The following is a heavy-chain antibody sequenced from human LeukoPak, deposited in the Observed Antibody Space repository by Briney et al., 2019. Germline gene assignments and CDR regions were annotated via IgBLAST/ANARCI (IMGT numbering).Heavy chain of an antibody. CDR1: GFTFSNYW. V-gene: IGHV3-7*03. D-gene: IGHD5-12*01. J-gene: IGHJ4*02. CDR2: IQQDGSEK. Sequence: AGGSLRLSCVVSGFTFSNYWMTWVRQAPGKGLEWVANIQQDGSEKYYVDSVKSRFTIFRDNAKNSVYLQMNSLRAEDTAIYYCAKDDDWLRFEHWGRGTPVSVSS. CDR3: AKDDDWLRFEH.